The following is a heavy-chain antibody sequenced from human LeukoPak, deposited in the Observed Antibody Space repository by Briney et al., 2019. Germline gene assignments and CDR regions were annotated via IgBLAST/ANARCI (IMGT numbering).Heavy chain of an antibody. CDR3: AKTLGYCSSTSCPWDY. V-gene: IGHV3-7*01. Sequence: GGSLRLSCAASGFTFSSYWMSWVRQAPGKGLEWVANIKQDGSEKYYVDSVKGRFTISRDNAKNSLYLQMNSLRAEDTAVYYCAKTLGYCSSTSCPWDYWGQGTLVTVSS. CDR2: IKQDGSEK. J-gene: IGHJ4*02. D-gene: IGHD2-2*01. CDR1: GFTFSSYW.